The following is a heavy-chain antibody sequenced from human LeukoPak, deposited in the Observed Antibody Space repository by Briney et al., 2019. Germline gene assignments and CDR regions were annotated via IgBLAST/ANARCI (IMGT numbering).Heavy chain of an antibody. CDR3: ARQAGGYSHPYDY. D-gene: IGHD4-23*01. Sequence: SVKVSCKASGGTFSSYAISWVRQAPGQGLEWMGGIIPIFGTANYAQKFQGRVTITADESTSTAYMELSSLRSEDTAVYYCARQAGGYSHPYDYWGQGVLVTVSS. CDR2: IIPIFGTA. CDR1: GGTFSSYA. J-gene: IGHJ4*02. V-gene: IGHV1-69*13.